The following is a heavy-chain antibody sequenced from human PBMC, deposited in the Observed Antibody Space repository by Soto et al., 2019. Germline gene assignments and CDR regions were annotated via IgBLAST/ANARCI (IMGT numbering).Heavy chain of an antibody. CDR2: ISYDGSNK. J-gene: IGHJ6*02. Sequence: VQLVESGGGVVQPGRSLRLSCAASGFTFSSYGMHWVRQAPGKGLEWVAVISYDGSNKYYADSVKGRFTISRDNSKNSLYLQMNCLRAADTAVYYGAKDHDILGYGMDVWGQGTTVAVSS. CDR1: GFTFSSYG. V-gene: IGHV3-30*18. CDR3: AKDHDILGYGMDV. D-gene: IGHD3-9*01.